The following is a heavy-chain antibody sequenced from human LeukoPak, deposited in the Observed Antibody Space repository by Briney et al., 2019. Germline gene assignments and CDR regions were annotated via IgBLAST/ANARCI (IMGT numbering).Heavy chain of an antibody. CDR1: GFTFSSYA. V-gene: IGHV3-30-3*01. J-gene: IGHJ4*02. D-gene: IGHD3-22*01. CDR2: ISYDGSNK. Sequence: PGRSLRLSCAASGFTFSSYAMHWVRQAPGKGLEWVAVISYDGSNKYYADSVKGRFTISRDNSKNTLYLQMNSLRAEDTAVYYCAGAQYYYDSSGPGYWGQGTLVTVSS. CDR3: AGAQYYYDSSGPGY.